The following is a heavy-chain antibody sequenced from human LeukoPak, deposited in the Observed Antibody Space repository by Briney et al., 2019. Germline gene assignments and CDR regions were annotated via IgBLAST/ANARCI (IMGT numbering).Heavy chain of an antibody. CDR1: GFTFSSYG. D-gene: IGHD2-15*01. V-gene: IGHV3-33*01. CDR3: ARGSQWWELPGGMDV. Sequence: QPGGSLRLSCAASGFTFSSYGMHWVRQAPGKGLEWVAVIWYDGSNKYYADSVKGRFTISRDNSKNTLYLQMNSLRAEDTAVYYCARGSQWWELPGGMDVWGQGTTVTVSS. J-gene: IGHJ6*02. CDR2: IWYDGSNK.